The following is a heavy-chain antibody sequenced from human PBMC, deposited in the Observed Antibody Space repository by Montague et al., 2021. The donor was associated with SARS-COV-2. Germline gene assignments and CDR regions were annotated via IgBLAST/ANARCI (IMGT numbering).Heavy chain of an antibody. D-gene: IGHD2-21*02. J-gene: IGHJ5*02. CDR1: VGSISNYY. CDR2: IYDSGSA. V-gene: IGHV4-59*01. CDR3: ARAYCGGDCHVGP. Sequence: SETLSLTCTVSVGSISNYYWTWIRQPPGKGLEWIGYIYDSGSANYNPSLKSRSPISVDTSNNQFSLRLSSVTAADTAVYYCARAYCGGDCHVGPWGQGILVTVSS.